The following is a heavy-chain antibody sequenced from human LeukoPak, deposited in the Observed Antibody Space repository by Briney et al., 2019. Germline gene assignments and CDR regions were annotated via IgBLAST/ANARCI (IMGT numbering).Heavy chain of an antibody. Sequence: PSQTLSLTCAVSGGSISSGGYSWSWIRQPPGKGLEWIGYIYHSGTTYYNPSLKSRVTISIDRSKNQFSLKLSSVTAADTAVYYCARVDGVSGVRFLDYWGQGTLVTVSS. CDR3: ARVDGVSGVRFLDY. J-gene: IGHJ4*02. V-gene: IGHV4-30-2*01. CDR1: GGSISSGGYS. CDR2: IYHSGTT. D-gene: IGHD3-10*01.